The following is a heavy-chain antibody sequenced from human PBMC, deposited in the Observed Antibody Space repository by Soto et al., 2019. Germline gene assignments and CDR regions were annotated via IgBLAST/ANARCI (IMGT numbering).Heavy chain of an antibody. CDR2: ISSSSSYI. Sequence: EVQLVESGGGLVKPGGSLRLSCAASGFTFSSYSLNCVRQAPGKWLEWVASISSSSSYIYYADSVKGRFTISRDNAKNPRYLQINRLGAEDTAVYYCTRVINEQLVRKYNWFDPWGEGTLVTVSS. D-gene: IGHD6-13*01. CDR3: TRVINEQLVRKYNWFDP. CDR1: GFTFSSYS. J-gene: IGHJ5*02. V-gene: IGHV3-21*01.